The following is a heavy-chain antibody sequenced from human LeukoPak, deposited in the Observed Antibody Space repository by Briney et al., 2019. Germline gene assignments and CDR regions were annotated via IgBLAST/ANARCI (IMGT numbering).Heavy chain of an antibody. CDR1: GFTFSSYS. J-gene: IGHJ4*02. V-gene: IGHV3-21*01. CDR3: AAGYSSGWTSY. Sequence: GGSLRLSCAASGFTFSSYSMDWVRQAPGKGLEWVSSISSSSSYIYYADSVKGRFTISRDNAKNSLYLQMNSLRAEDTAVYYCAAGYSSGWTSYWGQGTLVTVSS. CDR2: ISSSSSYI. D-gene: IGHD6-19*01.